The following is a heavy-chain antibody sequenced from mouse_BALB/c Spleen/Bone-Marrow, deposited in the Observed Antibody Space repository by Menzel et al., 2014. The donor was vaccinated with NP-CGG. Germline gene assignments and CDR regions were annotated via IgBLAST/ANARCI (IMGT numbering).Heavy chain of an antibody. J-gene: IGHJ4*01. CDR2: ITKGGGST. V-gene: IGHV5-12*02. CDR1: GFTFSDYY. D-gene: IGHD4-1*01. CDR3: ARQLAYAMDY. Sequence: EVQRVESGGGLAQPGGSLKLSCATSGFTFSDYYMYWVRQTPKKRLEWVAYITKGGGSTYYPDIVKGRFTISRDNAKNTLYLQMSRLKSEDTAMYYCARQLAYAMDYWGQGTSVTVSS.